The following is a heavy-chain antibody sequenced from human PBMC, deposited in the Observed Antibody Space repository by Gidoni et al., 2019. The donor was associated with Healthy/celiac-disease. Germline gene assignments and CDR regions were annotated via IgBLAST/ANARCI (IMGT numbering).Heavy chain of an antibody. Sequence: QVQLVQSGAEVKKPGASVKVSCKASGFTFPSYAMHWVRQAPGQRLEWMGWINAGNGNTKYSQKFQGRVTITRDTSASTAYMELSSLRSEDTAVYYCARGHSSGWYYPFDYWGQGTLVTVSS. J-gene: IGHJ4*02. V-gene: IGHV1-3*01. CDR3: ARGHSSGWYYPFDY. D-gene: IGHD6-19*01. CDR2: INAGNGNT. CDR1: GFTFPSYA.